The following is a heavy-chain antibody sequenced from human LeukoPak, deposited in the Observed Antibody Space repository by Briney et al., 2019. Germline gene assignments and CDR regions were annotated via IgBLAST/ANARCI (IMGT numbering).Heavy chain of an antibody. CDR2: MNPNSGNT. D-gene: IGHD4-23*01. Sequence: ASVKVSCKASGGTFSSYAISWVRQAPGQGLEWMGWMNPNSGNTGYAQKFQGRVTMTRNTSISTAYMELSSLRSEDTAVYYCATSTVVTPWGQGTLVTVSS. J-gene: IGHJ4*02. CDR3: ATSTVVTP. V-gene: IGHV1-8*02. CDR1: GGTFSSYA.